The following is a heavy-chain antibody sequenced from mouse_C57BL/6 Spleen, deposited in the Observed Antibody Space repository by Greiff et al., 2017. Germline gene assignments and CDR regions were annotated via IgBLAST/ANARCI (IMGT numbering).Heavy chain of an antibody. CDR2: ISYDGSN. D-gene: IGHD2-3*01. Sequence: EVKLQQSGPGLVKPSQSLSLTCSVTGYSITSGYYWNWIRQFPGNKLEWMGYISYDGSNNYNPSLKNRISITRDTSKNQFFLKLNSVTTEDTATYYCAREEDGYHWYFDVWGTGTTVTVSS. CDR1: GYSITSGYY. J-gene: IGHJ1*03. CDR3: AREEDGYHWYFDV. V-gene: IGHV3-6*01.